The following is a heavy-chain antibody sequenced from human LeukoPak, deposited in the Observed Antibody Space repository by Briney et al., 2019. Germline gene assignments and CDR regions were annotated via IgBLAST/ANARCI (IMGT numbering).Heavy chain of an antibody. CDR1: GFTFSSYA. V-gene: IGHV3-23*01. J-gene: IGHJ4*02. D-gene: IGHD3-3*01. Sequence: HSGASLRLSCAASGFTFSSYAMSRVRQAPGKGLEWVSAISGSGGSTYYADSVKGRFTISRDNSKNTLYLQMNSLRAEDTAVYYCARANDFWIVYYPSAFDYGGQGPLSPSPQ. CDR3: ARANDFWIVYYPSAFDY. CDR2: ISGSGGST.